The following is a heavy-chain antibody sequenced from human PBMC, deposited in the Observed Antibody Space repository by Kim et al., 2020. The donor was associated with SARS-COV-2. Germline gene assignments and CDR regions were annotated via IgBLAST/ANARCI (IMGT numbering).Heavy chain of an antibody. CDR1: GYTFTSYG. J-gene: IGHJ4*02. CDR2: ISAYNGNT. D-gene: IGHD3-22*01. Sequence: ASVKVSCKASGYTFTSYGISWVRQAPGQGLEWMGWISAYNGNTNYAQKLQGRVTMTTDTSTSTAYMELRSLRSDDTAVYYCARDLGPWDYYDSSGYLDYWGQGTLVTISS. V-gene: IGHV1-18*04. CDR3: ARDLGPWDYYDSSGYLDY.